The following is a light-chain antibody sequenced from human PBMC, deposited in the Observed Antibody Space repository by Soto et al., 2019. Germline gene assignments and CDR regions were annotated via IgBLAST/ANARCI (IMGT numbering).Light chain of an antibody. CDR3: QQLWTYPLT. CDR1: QDVSRS. J-gene: IGKJ4*01. V-gene: IGKV1-9*01. CDR2: AAS. Sequence: DTQLTQSPSFLSASVGDRVTIACRASQDVSRSVGWYQQKPGTAPKLLISAASTLNSGVPSRFSGSVSGTAFTLTISSLQPEDFATYYCQQLWTYPLTFGGGTKVEI.